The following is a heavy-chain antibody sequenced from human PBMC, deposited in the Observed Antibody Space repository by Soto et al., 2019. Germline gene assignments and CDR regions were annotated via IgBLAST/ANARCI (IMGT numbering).Heavy chain of an antibody. CDR1: GFTFSSYA. D-gene: IGHD1-1*01. J-gene: IGHJ4*02. CDR3: ARISRDGNFFDY. V-gene: IGHV4-59*01. CDR2: IYYSGGT. Sequence: GSLRLSCAAPGFTFSSYAMSWVRQAPGKGLEWIGYIYYSGGTNYNPSLKSRVTTSLDTAKNQFSLKLSSVTAADTAVYYCARISRDGNFFDYWGQGTLVTVSS.